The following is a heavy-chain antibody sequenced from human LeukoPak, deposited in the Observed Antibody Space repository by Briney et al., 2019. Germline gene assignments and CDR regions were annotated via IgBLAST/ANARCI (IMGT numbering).Heavy chain of an antibody. J-gene: IGHJ6*03. CDR2: INHSGST. V-gene: IGHV4-34*01. D-gene: IGHD6-19*01. Sequence: PGGSLRLSCAASGFTFDEYGMSWVRQPPGKGLEWIGEINHSGSTNYNPSLKSRVTISVDTSKNQFSLKLSSVTAADTAVYYCARVGGSGWSYYYYMDVWGKGTTVTISS. CDR3: ARVGGSGWSYYYYMDV. CDR1: GFTFDEYG.